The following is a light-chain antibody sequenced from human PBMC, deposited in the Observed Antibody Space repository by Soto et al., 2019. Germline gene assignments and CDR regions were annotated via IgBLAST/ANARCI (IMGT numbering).Light chain of an antibody. CDR2: NND. Sequence: QSVLTQPPSASGAPGQRVTISCSGSSSNIGSNSVIWYQQLPGTAPKLLIYNNDQRSSGVPDRRSGTKSGTSASLAISGLPSDDEAEYYWSTWNDIVNGVLFGGGTKLTVL. J-gene: IGLJ3*02. V-gene: IGLV1-44*01. CDR1: SSNIGSNS. CDR3: STWNDIVNGVL.